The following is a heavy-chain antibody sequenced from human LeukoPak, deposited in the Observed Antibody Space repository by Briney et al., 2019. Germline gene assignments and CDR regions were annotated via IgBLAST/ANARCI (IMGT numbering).Heavy chain of an antibody. CDR2: IYYSGST. V-gene: IGHV4-59*01. CDR1: GGSISSYY. CDR3: ARIPGITGSLYYYYYDMDV. J-gene: IGHJ6*02. Sequence: SETLSLTCTVSGGSISSYYWSWIRQPPGKGLEWIGYIYYSGSTNYNPSLKSRVTISVDTSKNQFSLKLSSVTAADTAVYYCARIPGITGSLYYYYYDMDVWGQGTTVTVSS. D-gene: IGHD1-20*01.